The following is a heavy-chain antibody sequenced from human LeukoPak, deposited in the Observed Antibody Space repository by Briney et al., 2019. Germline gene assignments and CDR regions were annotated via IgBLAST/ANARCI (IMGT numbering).Heavy chain of an antibody. Sequence: KPSETLSLACAVYGGSFSGYYWSWISQPPGKGLEWLGEINHSGSTNYNPSLKIRVTIPVDTTKNQFSLMLSSVTAANTAVYYCASGLILSYYGSGSYFYWGQGTLVTVSS. J-gene: IGHJ4*02. D-gene: IGHD3-10*01. CDR3: ASGLILSYYGSGSYFY. V-gene: IGHV4-34*01. CDR2: INHSGST. CDR1: GGSFSGYY.